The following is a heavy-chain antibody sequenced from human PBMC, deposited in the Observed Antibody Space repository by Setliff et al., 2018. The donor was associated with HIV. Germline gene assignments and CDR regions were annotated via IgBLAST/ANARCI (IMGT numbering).Heavy chain of an antibody. CDR2: IYDSGAT. J-gene: IGHJ1*01. CDR3: TRRQWGTSGYYEFFQQ. V-gene: IGHV4-59*11. Sequence: SETLSLTCSVSGATISRHFWSWIRQSPGKGLEWIGTIYDSGATKYNPSLQTRVRVSVDTSKSHLSLSLTSVTPADTAVYYCTRRQWGTSGYYEFFQQWGQGSLVTVSS. D-gene: IGHD3-3*01. CDR1: GATISRHF.